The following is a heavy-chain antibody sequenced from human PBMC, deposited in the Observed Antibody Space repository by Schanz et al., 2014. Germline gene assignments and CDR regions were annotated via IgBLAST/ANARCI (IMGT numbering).Heavy chain of an antibody. V-gene: IGHV4-61*02. Sequence: QVQLQESGPGLVKPSQTLSLTCSVSGVSISSGSYYWNWIRQPAGKALEWVGRVFPNGITNYNPSLKMRVPISLDTSKNQFSLTLTSLTAADTAVYYCARDTTWRLDLWGRGTLVTVSS. CDR2: VFPNGIT. CDR1: GVSISSGSYY. D-gene: IGHD1-1*01. J-gene: IGHJ2*01. CDR3: ARDTTWRLDL.